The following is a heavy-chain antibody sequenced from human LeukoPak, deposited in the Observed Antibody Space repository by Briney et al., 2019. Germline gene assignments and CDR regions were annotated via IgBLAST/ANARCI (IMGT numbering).Heavy chain of an antibody. J-gene: IGHJ4*02. CDR1: GFTFSSYS. CDR3: ARSGFYCSSTSCYLSYFDY. CDR2: ISYDGSNK. V-gene: IGHV3-30*04. Sequence: PGGSLRLSCAASGFTFSSYSMNWVRQAPGKGLEWVAVISYDGSNKYYADSVKGRFTISRDNSKNTLCLQMNSLRAEDTAVYYCARSGFYCSSTSCYLSYFDYWGQGTLVTVSS. D-gene: IGHD2-2*01.